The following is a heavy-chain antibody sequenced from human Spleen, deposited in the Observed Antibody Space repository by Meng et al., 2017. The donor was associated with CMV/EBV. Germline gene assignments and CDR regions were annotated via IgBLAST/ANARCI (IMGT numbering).Heavy chain of an antibody. CDR1: GFTFSRHT. CDR3: ARSNIDLGAWFDP. J-gene: IGHJ5*02. Sequence: VASGFTFSRHTLNWVRQAPGKGLEWVSSISSAGSHIYYADSVKGRFTISRDNAKSSLFLQMNSLRAEDTAVYYCARSNIDLGAWFDPWGQGTLVTVSS. CDR2: ISSAGSHI. V-gene: IGHV3-21*01. D-gene: IGHD2/OR15-2a*01.